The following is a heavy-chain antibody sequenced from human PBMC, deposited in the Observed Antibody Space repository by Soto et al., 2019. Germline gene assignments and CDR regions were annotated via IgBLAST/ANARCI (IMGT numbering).Heavy chain of an antibody. Sequence: GGSLRLSCAASGFTVSSNYMSWVRQAPGKGLEWVLVIYSAGSTYYVDSVKGRFTISRDNSKNTLYLQMNSLRAGDTVVYYCARASGYSGYENNSWGQGPLVTVSS. D-gene: IGHD5-12*01. CDR1: GFTVSSNY. CDR2: IYSAGST. J-gene: IGHJ5*02. CDR3: ARASGYSGYENNS. V-gene: IGHV3-66*01.